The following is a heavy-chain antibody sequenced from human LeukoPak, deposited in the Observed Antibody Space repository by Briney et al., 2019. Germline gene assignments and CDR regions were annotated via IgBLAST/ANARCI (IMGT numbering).Heavy chain of an antibody. D-gene: IGHD3-22*01. J-gene: IGHJ1*01. CDR2: IKGDGNT. CDR3: ARAPSEIGGYYPEYFRH. Sequence: GGSLRLSCAASGFSFSSYWMHWVRQAPGKGLVWVSRIKGDGNTNYADSVKGRFTISRDNAKNTVSLQMNSLRAEDTGVYYCARAPSEIGGYYPEYFRHWGQGTLVTVSS. V-gene: IGHV3-74*01. CDR1: GFSFSSYW.